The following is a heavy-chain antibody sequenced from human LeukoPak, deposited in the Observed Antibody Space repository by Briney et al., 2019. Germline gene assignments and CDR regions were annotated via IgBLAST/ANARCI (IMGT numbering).Heavy chain of an antibody. CDR2: IRPDAHDE. J-gene: IGHJ4*02. CDR3: ARADWGSIDY. V-gene: IGHV3-7*01. D-gene: IGHD7-27*01. CDR1: GFSFSHYW. Sequence: PGGSLRLSCAASGFSFSHYWMTWVRQAPGKGLEWVAIIRPDAHDESYVDSVRGRFTISRDNAKNSLYLQLNSLRAEDTAVYFCARADWGSIDYWGQGALVTVSS.